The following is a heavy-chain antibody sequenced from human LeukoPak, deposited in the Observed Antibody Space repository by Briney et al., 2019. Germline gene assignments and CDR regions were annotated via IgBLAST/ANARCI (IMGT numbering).Heavy chain of an antibody. J-gene: IGHJ4*02. CDR3: ARGATVPSPFDY. V-gene: IGHV1-18*01. Sequence: ASVKVSCKASGYTFTRYGITWVRQAPGQGPEWMGWISAYNGNTKYAQKLQGRVTMTTDTSTSTAYMGLRSLRSDDTAVYYCARGATVPSPFDYWGQGTLVTVSS. D-gene: IGHD4-17*01. CDR2: ISAYNGNT. CDR1: GYTFTRYG.